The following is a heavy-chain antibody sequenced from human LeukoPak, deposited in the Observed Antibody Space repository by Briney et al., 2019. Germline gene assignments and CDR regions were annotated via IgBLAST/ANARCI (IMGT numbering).Heavy chain of an antibody. J-gene: IGHJ6*03. Sequence: GESLKISCKGSGYSFTSYWIGWVRQMPGKGLEWMGIIYPGDSDTRYSPSFQGQVTISADKSISTAYLQWSSLKASDTAMYYCTSAAAGTGAYYYYMDVWGKGPTVPVSS. D-gene: IGHD6-13*01. CDR3: TSAAAGTGAYYYYMDV. CDR1: GYSFTSYW. V-gene: IGHV5-51*01. CDR2: IYPGDSDT.